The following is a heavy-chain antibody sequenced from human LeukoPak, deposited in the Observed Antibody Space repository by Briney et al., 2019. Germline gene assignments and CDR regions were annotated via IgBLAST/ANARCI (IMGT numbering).Heavy chain of an antibody. CDR1: GGSISSYY. Sequence: ASETLSLTCTVSGGSISSYYWSWIRQPPGKGLEWIGYIYYSGSTNYNPSLKSRVTISVDTSKNQFSLKLSSVTAADTAVYYCARVGSSSWAVGADHDAFDIWGQGTMVTVSS. V-gene: IGHV4-59*01. J-gene: IGHJ3*02. CDR3: ARVGSSSWAVGADHDAFDI. CDR2: IYYSGST. D-gene: IGHD6-13*01.